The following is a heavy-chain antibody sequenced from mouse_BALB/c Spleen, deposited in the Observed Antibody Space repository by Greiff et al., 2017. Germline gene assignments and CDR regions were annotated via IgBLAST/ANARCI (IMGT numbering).Heavy chain of an antibody. V-gene: IGHV14-4*02. Sequence: EVQLQQSGAELVKPGASVKLSCTASGFNIKDYYMHWVKQRPEQGLEWIGWIDPENGDTEYAPKFQGKATMTADTSSNTAYLQLSSLTSEDTAVYYCNVGTALFDYWGQGTTLTVSS. CDR3: NVGTALFDY. CDR2: IDPENGDT. CDR1: GFNIKDYY. D-gene: IGHD1-2*01. J-gene: IGHJ2*01.